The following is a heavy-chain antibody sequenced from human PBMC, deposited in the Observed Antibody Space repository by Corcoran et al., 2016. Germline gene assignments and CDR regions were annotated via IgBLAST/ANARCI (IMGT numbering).Heavy chain of an antibody. CDR3: GYSGSRGAFDI. V-gene: IGHV4-34*01. J-gene: IGHJ3*02. D-gene: IGHD1-26*01. Sequence: QVQLQQWGAGLLKPSETLSLTCAVYGGSFSGYYWSWIRQPPGKGLEWIGEINHSGSTNYNPSLKRRVTISVDTSKNQFSLKLSSVTAADTAVYYGGYSGSRGAFDIWGQGTMVTVSS. CDR1: GGSFSGYY. CDR2: INHSGST.